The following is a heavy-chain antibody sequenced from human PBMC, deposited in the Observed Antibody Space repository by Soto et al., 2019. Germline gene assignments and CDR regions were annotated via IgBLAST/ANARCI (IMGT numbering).Heavy chain of an antibody. D-gene: IGHD4-17*01. V-gene: IGHV1-2*04. Sequence: QVQLVQSGAEVKKPGASVKVSCKASGYTFTGYYMHWVRQAPGHGLEWMGWINPNSGGTNYAQKFQGWVTMTRDTSISTAYMELSRLRSDDTAVYYCARDNGDYRGNAFDIWGQGTMVTVSS. CDR3: ARDNGDYRGNAFDI. CDR2: INPNSGGT. CDR1: GYTFTGYY. J-gene: IGHJ3*02.